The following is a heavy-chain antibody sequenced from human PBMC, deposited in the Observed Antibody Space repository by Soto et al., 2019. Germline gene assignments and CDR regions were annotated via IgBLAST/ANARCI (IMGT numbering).Heavy chain of an antibody. Sequence: GGSLRLSCAASGFTFSSYAMHWVRQAPGKGLEWVAVISYDGSNKYYADSVKGRFTISRDNSKNTLYLQMNSLGAEDTAGYYCARGAVAYYYYYGMDVWGQGTTVTVSS. J-gene: IGHJ6*02. D-gene: IGHD6-19*01. V-gene: IGHV3-30-3*01. CDR2: ISYDGSNK. CDR1: GFTFSSYA. CDR3: ARGAVAYYYYYGMDV.